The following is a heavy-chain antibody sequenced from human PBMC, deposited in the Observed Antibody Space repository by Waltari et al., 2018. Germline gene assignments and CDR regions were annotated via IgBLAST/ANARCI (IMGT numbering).Heavy chain of an antibody. J-gene: IGHJ3*02. CDR1: GYSFTSYW. CDR3: ARRGGSGRTGDAFDI. Sequence: EVQLVPSGAEVKKPGESLMTSCKGSGYSFTSYWIGWVRQMHGKGLEWMGIIYPGHSDTRYSPSFQGQVTISADKSISTAYLQWSSLKASDTAMYYCARRGGSGRTGDAFDIWGQGTMVTVSS. D-gene: IGHD3-10*01. CDR2: IYPGHSDT. V-gene: IGHV5-51*01.